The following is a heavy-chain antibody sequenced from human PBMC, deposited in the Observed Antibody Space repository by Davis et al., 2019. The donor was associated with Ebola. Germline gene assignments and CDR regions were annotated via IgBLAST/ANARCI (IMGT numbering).Heavy chain of an antibody. V-gene: IGHV4-39*01. CDR2: IYYSGST. J-gene: IGHJ4*02. CDR3: ARHLRIQLWQSGFDY. D-gene: IGHD5-18*01. Sequence: ESLKISCAASGFTFSSYWMHWIRQPPGKGLEWIGSIYYSGSTYYNPSLKSRVTISVDTSKNQFSLKLSSVTAADTAVYYCARHLRIQLWQSGFDYWGQGTLVTVSS. CDR1: GFTFSSYW.